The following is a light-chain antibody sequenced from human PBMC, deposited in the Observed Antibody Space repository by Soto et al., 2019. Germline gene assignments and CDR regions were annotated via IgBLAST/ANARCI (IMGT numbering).Light chain of an antibody. J-gene: IGLJ1*01. Sequence: QSVLNQPASVSGSPGQSITISCTGTSSDVGSYNLVSWYQQHPGKAPKLMIYEGSKRPSGVSNRFSGSKSGNTASLTISGLRAEDEADYYCCSYAGSSTFLYVFVTVTKVPVL. CDR2: EGS. CDR1: SSDVGSYNL. CDR3: CSYAGSSTFLYV. V-gene: IGLV2-23*03.